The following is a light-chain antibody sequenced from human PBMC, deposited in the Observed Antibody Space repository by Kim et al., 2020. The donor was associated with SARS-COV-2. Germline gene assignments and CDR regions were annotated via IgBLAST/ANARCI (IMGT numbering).Light chain of an antibody. CDR2: AAS. CDR3: HQYNNWPPTFT. V-gene: IGKV3-15*01. J-gene: IGKJ4*01. CDR1: QSVNSN. Sequence: EIVMTQSPLTLSVSPGERATLSCRASQSVNSNLAWYQHKPGQAPRLLIYAASTRASDIPARFSGSGSGTEFTLTISSLQSEDFAIYYCHQYNNWPPTFTFGGGTKVDIK.